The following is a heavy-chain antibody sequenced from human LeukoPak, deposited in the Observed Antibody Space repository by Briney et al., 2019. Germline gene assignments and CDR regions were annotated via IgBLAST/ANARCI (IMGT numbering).Heavy chain of an antibody. Sequence: VASVKVSCKASGYTFTGYYMHWVRQAPGQGLEWMGRINPNSGGTNYARKFQGRVTMTRDTSISTAYMELSRLRSDDTAVYYCARDKYDFWSGYYGDYYYYGMDVWGQGTTVTVSS. V-gene: IGHV1-2*06. CDR2: INPNSGGT. CDR3: ARDKYDFWSGYYGDYYYYGMDV. D-gene: IGHD3-3*01. CDR1: GYTFTGYY. J-gene: IGHJ6*02.